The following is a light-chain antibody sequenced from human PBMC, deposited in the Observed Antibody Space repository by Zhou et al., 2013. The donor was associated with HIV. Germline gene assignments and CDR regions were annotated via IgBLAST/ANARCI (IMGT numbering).Light chain of an antibody. CDR3: QQYSNWPPLS. V-gene: IGKV3-20*01. CDR2: GAS. J-gene: IGKJ4*01. Sequence: EIVLTQSPGTLSLSPGERATLSCRASQSVGNSYLAWYQQKPGQAPRLLIYGASVRATGIPARFSGSGSGTEFTLTISSLQSEDFAVYYCQQYSNWPPLSFGGGTKVEIK. CDR1: QSVGNSY.